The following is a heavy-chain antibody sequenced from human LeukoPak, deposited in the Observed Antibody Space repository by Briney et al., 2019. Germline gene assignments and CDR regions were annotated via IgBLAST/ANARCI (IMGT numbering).Heavy chain of an antibody. CDR1: GGSISSYY. CDR3: ARDGAHTVMAIDY. CDR2: IYYSGST. V-gene: IGHV4-59*01. D-gene: IGHD5-18*01. J-gene: IGHJ4*02. Sequence: SETLSLTCTVSGGSISSYYWSWIRQFPGKGLEWIGYIYYSGSTNYNPSLKSRVTISVDRSKNQFSLKLSSVPAADTAVYYCARDGAHTVMAIDYWGQGTLVTVSS.